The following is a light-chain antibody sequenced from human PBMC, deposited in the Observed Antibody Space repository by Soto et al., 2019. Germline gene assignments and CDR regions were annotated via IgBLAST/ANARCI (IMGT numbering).Light chain of an antibody. V-gene: IGKV1-39*01. Sequence: IQMTQSPSALSASVGDRVTITCRASQSISDDLNWYRQKPGKAPELLVFAASILQSGVPSRFSGSGSGTGFTLTISSLQPEDFATYYCQQSYTPPITFGQGTRLEIK. CDR3: QQSYTPPIT. CDR2: AAS. CDR1: QSISDD. J-gene: IGKJ5*01.